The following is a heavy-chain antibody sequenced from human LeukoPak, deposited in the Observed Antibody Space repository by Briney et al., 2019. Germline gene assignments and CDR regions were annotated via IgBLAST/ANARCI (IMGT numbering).Heavy chain of an antibody. Sequence: PGGSLRLSCAASGFTFSNHWMTWVRQAPGKRLEWVANIKQDGSEKYYVDSVKGRFIISRDNAKNSLYLQMNSLRAEDTAVYYCARGFSGSSNWFDPWGQGTLVTVSS. J-gene: IGHJ5*02. CDR1: GFTFSNHW. CDR3: ARGFSGSSNWFDP. D-gene: IGHD1-26*01. V-gene: IGHV3-7*03. CDR2: IKQDGSEK.